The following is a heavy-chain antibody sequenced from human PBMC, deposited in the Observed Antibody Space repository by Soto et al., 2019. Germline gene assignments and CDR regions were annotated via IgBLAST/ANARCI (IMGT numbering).Heavy chain of an antibody. J-gene: IGHJ6*02. CDR1: GGTFNTYA. Sequence: QVHLVQSGAEVKKPGSSVKVSCKVSGGTFNTYAISWVRQAPGQGLEWMGGIIPVFRAPDYAQKFQGRVTLPADXPXXXVXXEPNGLRSEDTAVYYCARDKGRPQLGGNYYYITDVWGQGTSVTVSS. CDR3: ARDKGRPQLGGNYYYITDV. V-gene: IGHV1-69*12. D-gene: IGHD3-3*02. CDR2: IIPVFRAP.